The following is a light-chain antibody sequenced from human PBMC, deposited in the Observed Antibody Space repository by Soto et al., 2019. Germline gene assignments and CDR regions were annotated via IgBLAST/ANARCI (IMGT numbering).Light chain of an antibody. CDR3: QQTYSIPIT. V-gene: IGKV1-39*01. J-gene: IGKJ5*01. CDR2: AAS. Sequence: DDEVTQSPSSLPASVGDRVPFTWRASQSINNYLNWYQQRPGKAPKLLIHAASSLQGGVPLRFSGSGSGTDFTLTISSLQAEDFATYYCQQTYSIPITFGQGTRLEVK. CDR1: QSINNY.